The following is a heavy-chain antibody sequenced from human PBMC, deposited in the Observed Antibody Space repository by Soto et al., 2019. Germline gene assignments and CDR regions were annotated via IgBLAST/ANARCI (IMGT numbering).Heavy chain of an antibody. J-gene: IGHJ5*01. CDR2: IYYSGSTSYNPS. D-gene: IGHD1-1*01. CDR1: GGSVSSGSYY. Sequence: SETLSLTCTVSGGSVSSGSYYWNWIRQPPGKGLEWIGYIYYSGSTSYNPSKYNPSLKGRVTISVDTSKSQFSLTVNSVTAADTAVYYCARGRLNFNGFELWGQGTLVTVSS. V-gene: IGHV4-61*01. CDR3: ARGRLNFNGFEL.